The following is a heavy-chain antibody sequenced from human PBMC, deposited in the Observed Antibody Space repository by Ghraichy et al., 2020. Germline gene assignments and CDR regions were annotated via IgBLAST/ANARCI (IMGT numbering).Heavy chain of an antibody. CDR2: MNPNSGNT. Sequence: ASVKVSCKASGYTFTSYDINWVRQATGQGLEWMGWMNPNSGNTGYAQKFQGRVTMTRNTSISTAYMELSSLRSEDTAVYYCARGGGHTIFGVVIIPLYGMDVWGQGTTVTVSS. V-gene: IGHV1-8*01. CDR1: GYTFTSYD. D-gene: IGHD3-3*01. CDR3: ARGGGHTIFGVVIIPLYGMDV. J-gene: IGHJ6*02.